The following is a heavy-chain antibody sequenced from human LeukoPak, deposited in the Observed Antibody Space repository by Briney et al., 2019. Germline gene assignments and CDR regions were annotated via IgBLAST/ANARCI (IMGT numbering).Heavy chain of an antibody. V-gene: IGHV4-31*03. Sequence: SETLSLTCTVSGGSISSGCYYWNWIRQHPGKGLEWIGYIYYSGSTYYNPSLKSRVTISVDTSKNQFSLKLNSVTAADTAVYYCARARIVATFRFDSWGPRTLVTVSS. CDR2: IYYSGST. J-gene: IGHJ4*02. CDR3: ARARIVATFRFDS. D-gene: IGHD5-12*01. CDR1: GGSISSGCYY.